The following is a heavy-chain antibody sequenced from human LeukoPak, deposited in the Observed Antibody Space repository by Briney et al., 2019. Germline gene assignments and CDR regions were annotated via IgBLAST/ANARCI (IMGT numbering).Heavy chain of an antibody. J-gene: IGHJ6*03. CDR3: ARDPSNTGGSYFYMDV. V-gene: IGHV1-18*01. CDR1: GYKFTSFG. CDR2: ISAYNGDT. D-gene: IGHD2-8*01. Sequence: ASVKVSCKASGYKFTSFGVSWVRQAPGQGLEWMGWISAYNGDTDYAQKVQGRVTMTTETSTSTAYMELRSLRSDDTAMYYCARDPSNTGGSYFYMDVWGKGTTVTVSS.